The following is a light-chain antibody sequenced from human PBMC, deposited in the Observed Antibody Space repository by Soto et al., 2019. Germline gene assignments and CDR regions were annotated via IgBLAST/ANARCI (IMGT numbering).Light chain of an antibody. CDR1: QSVSSN. V-gene: IGKV3-15*01. Sequence: EIVMTQSPATLSVSTGEIATLSCRASQSVSSNLAWYQQKPGQAPRLLIYGASTRATGIPARFSGSGSGTEFTLTISSLQSEDFAVSYCQQYNTWPPRYTFGQGTKRDIK. CDR2: GAS. J-gene: IGKJ2*01. CDR3: QQYNTWPPRYT.